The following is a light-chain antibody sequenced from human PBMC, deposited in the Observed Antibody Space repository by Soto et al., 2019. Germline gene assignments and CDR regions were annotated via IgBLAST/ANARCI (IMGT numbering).Light chain of an antibody. CDR3: QQYGSSSYT. J-gene: IGKJ2*01. Sequence: EIVLTQSPGTLSLSPGERATLSCRASQSVSSSYLAWYQQKPGQAPRLLIYGASSRATGIPDRFSGSGSGTDFPLTISRLEPEDFAVYYCQQYGSSSYTFGQGTKLELK. V-gene: IGKV3-20*01. CDR2: GAS. CDR1: QSVSSSY.